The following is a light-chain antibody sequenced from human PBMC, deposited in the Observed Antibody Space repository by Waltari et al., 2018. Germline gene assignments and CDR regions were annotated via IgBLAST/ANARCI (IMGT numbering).Light chain of an antibody. CDR3: AAWDDSLSGRV. CDR1: GYNIGDNY. Sequence: QSVLTQPHSASGTPGQRVTISCSGRGYNIGDNYVYWYHQLPGMAPKLLIYRDDERPSGVPDRFSGSKSGTSASLAISGLRSEDAGDYYCAAWDDSLSGRVFGGGTKLTVL. CDR2: RDD. J-gene: IGLJ3*02. V-gene: IGLV1-47*01.